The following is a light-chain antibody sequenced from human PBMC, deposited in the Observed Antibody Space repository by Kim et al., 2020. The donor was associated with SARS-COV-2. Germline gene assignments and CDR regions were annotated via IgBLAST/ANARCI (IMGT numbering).Light chain of an antibody. V-gene: IGLV6-57*03. CDR1: SGSIDDNY. CDR3: QSYNRDNVL. J-gene: IGLJ2*01. CDR2: EDD. Sequence: GTTVTISCTRSSGSIDDNYGQWYQQRPGGVPTAVIYEDDQRPSGVSDRSSGSIDNSSNSASLTISGLRTEDEADYYCQSYNRDNVLFGGGTQLTVL.